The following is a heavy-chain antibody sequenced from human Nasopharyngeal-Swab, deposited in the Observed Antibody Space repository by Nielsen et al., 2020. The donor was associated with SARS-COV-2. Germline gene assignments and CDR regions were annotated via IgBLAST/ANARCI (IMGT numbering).Heavy chain of an antibody. V-gene: IGHV4-34*01. CDR2: INHNERT. Sequence: GSLRLSCSVSGGSFNGFYWNCIRQPPGKGLEWIGDINHNERTNYNPSLKSRVTMSVDTSTNQVSLKLNSLTATDTAVYYCARAGRVGDAYTGLDVWGQGTTVTVSS. CDR1: GGSFNGFY. D-gene: IGHD5-24*01. J-gene: IGHJ6*02. CDR3: ARAGRVGDAYTGLDV.